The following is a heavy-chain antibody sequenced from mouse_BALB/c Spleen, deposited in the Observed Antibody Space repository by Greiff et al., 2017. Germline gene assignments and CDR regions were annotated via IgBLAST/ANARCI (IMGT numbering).Heavy chain of an antibody. D-gene: IGHD2-4*01. Sequence: QVQLKESGPGLVQPSQSLSITCTVSGFSLTSYGVHWVRQSPGKGLEWRGVIWSGGSTDYNAAFISRLSISKDNSKSQVFFKMNSLQANDTAIYYCHKHNTYYECCEAVFAYWGQGTLVTVSA. J-gene: IGHJ3*01. CDR3: HKHNTYYECCEAVFAY. V-gene: IGHV2-2*02. CDR1: GFSLTSYG. CDR2: IWSGGST.